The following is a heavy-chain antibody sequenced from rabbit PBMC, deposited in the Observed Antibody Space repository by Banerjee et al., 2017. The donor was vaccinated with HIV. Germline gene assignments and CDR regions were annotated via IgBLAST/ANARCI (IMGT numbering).Heavy chain of an antibody. V-gene: IGHV1S45*01. CDR2: INTSSGNT. Sequence: QEQLEESGGDLVKPEGSLTLTCTASGFSFSNKYVMCWVRQAPGKGLEWIACINTSSGNTVYASWVNGRFTISSDNAQNTVFLQMNSLTVADTATYFCARGPPALVMLVMVPYLWGQGTLVTVS. CDR3: ARGPPALVMLVMVPYL. D-gene: IGHD7-1*01. CDR1: GFSFSNKYV. J-gene: IGHJ4*01.